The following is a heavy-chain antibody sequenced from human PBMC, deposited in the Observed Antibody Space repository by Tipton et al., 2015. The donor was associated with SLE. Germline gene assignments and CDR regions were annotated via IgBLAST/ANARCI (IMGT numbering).Heavy chain of an antibody. CDR1: GGSISSYY. D-gene: IGHD1-1*01. CDR2: IYTSGST. Sequence: TLSLTCTVSGGSISSYYWSWIRQPPGKGLEWIGYIYTSGSTNYHPPLKSRVTISVYTSKNQFSQKLSSVTAADSAVYYCARVGWNGEVVDYWGQGTLVTVSS. J-gene: IGHJ4*02. V-gene: IGHV4-4*08. CDR3: ARVGWNGEVVDY.